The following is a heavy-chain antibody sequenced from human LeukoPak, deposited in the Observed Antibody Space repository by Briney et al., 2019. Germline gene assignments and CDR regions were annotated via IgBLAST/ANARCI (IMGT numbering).Heavy chain of an antibody. V-gene: IGHV6-1*01. D-gene: IGHD3-10*01. CDR1: GDSVSSNSAA. CDR2: TCYRSKWSN. J-gene: IGHJ4*02. Sequence: SQTLSLTCAISGDSVSSNSAAWNWIRLSPSRGLEWLGRTCYRSKWSNDYAVSVKGRISINADTSKNQFSMHLNSVTPEDAAMYFCARGVSGSGFDYRGQGTLVTVSS. CDR3: ARGVSGSGFDY.